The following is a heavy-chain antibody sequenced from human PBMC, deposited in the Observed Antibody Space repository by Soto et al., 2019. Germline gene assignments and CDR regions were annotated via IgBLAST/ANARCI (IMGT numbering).Heavy chain of an antibody. D-gene: IGHD2-2*01. Sequence: SETLSLTCAVYGGSFSGYYWSWIRQPPGKGLEWIGEINHSGSTNYNPSLKSRVTISVDTSKNQFSLKLSSVTAADTAVYYCARGSNIVVVPAAKLYYMDVWGKGTTVTGSS. J-gene: IGHJ6*03. V-gene: IGHV4-34*01. CDR2: INHSGST. CDR1: GGSFSGYY. CDR3: ARGSNIVVVPAAKLYYMDV.